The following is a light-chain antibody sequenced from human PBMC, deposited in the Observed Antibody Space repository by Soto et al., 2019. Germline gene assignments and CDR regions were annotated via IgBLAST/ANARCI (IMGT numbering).Light chain of an antibody. J-gene: IGLJ1*01. CDR3: SSYTSTSTYV. CDR2: DVS. V-gene: IGLV2-18*02. CDR1: SSDVGSSNG. Sequence: QSALTQPPSVSGSPGQSVTISRTGTSSDVGSSNGVSWYQQPPGTAPKLMIYDVSNRPSGVPDRFSGSKSGNTASLTISGLQAEDEADYYCSSYTSTSTYVFGTGTKLTVL.